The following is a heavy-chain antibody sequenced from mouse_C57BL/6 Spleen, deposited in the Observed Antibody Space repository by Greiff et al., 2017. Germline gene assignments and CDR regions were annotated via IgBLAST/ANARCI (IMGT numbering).Heavy chain of an antibody. CDR3: ARLSDYYGSSYWYFDV. D-gene: IGHD1-1*01. CDR1: GFTFSDYG. Sequence: EVKLMESGGGLVKPGGSLKLSCAASGFTFSDYGMHWVRQAPEKGLEWVAYISSGSSTIYYADTVKGRFTISRDNAKNTLFLQMTSLRSEDTAMYYCARLSDYYGSSYWYFDVWGTGTTVTVSS. J-gene: IGHJ1*03. V-gene: IGHV5-17*01. CDR2: ISSGSSTI.